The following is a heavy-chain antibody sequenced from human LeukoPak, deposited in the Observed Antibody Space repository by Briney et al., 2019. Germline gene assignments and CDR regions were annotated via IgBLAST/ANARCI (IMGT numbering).Heavy chain of an antibody. CDR2: ISGSGVYT. J-gene: IGHJ4*02. Sequence: PGGSLRLSCGASGFIFSNYAMSWVRQAPGKGLEWVSAISGSGVYTYYADSVKGRFTISRDNSKNTLYLQVNSLRAEDTAVYYCARGGIVLMVYAIWLAREVFDYWGQGTLVTVSS. V-gene: IGHV3-23*01. CDR1: GFIFSNYA. CDR3: ARGGIVLMVYAIWLAREVFDY. D-gene: IGHD2-8*01.